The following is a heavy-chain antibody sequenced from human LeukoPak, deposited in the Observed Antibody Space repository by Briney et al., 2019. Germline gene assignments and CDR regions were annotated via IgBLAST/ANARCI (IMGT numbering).Heavy chain of an antibody. CDR2: IKSKTDGGTT. V-gene: IGHV3-15*01. J-gene: IGHJ2*01. Sequence: PGGSLRLSCAASGFTFSNAWMSWLRQAPGKGLEWVGRIKSKTDGGTTDYAAPVKGRFTISRDDSKNTLYLQMNSLKTEDTAVYYCTTNIGPDSSGYYSNWYFDLWGRGTLVTVSS. CDR1: GFTFSNAW. D-gene: IGHD3-22*01. CDR3: TTNIGPDSSGYYSNWYFDL.